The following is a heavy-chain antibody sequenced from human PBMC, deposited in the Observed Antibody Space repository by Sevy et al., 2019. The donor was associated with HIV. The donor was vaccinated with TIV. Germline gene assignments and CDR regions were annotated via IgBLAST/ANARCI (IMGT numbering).Heavy chain of an antibody. V-gene: IGHV3-48*02. J-gene: IGHJ6*03. CDR3: ARDRRGGDRYYYYYYMDV. CDR1: GFTFSSYS. CDR2: ISSSSSTI. D-gene: IGHD2-21*02. Sequence: GGSLRLSCAASGFTFSSYSMNWVRQAPGKGLEWVSYISSSSSTIYYADSVKGGFTISRDNAKNSLYLQMNSLRDEDTAVYYCARDRRGGDRYYYYYYMDVWGKGTTVTVSS.